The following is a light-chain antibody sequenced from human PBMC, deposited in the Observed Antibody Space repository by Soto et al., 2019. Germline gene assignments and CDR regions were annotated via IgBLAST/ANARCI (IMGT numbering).Light chain of an antibody. V-gene: IGLV2-14*01. CDR2: EVS. CDR1: SSDVGGYNY. CDR3: SSYTSSSTLYV. J-gene: IGLJ1*01. Sequence: QSALTQPASVSGSPGQSITISCTGTSSDVGGYNYVSWYQQHPGKAPKLMIYEVSNRPSGVSNRLSGSKSGNTASLTISGLQAEDEADYYCSSYTSSSTLYVFGTGTKGTVL.